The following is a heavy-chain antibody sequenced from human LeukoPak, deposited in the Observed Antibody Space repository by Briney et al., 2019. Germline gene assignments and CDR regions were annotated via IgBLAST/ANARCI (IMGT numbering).Heavy chain of an antibody. CDR1: GFTFDDYA. D-gene: IGHD3-10*01. CDR2: ISWNSGSI. J-gene: IGHJ4*02. V-gene: IGHV3-9*01. CDR3: AKDKTYYYGSGSPSGYFDY. Sequence: GGSLRLSCAASGFTFDDYAMHWVRQAPGKGLEWVSGISWNSGSIGYADSVKGRFTISRDGAKNSLYLQMNSLRAEDTALYYCAKDKTYYYGSGSPSGYFDYWGQGTLVTVSS.